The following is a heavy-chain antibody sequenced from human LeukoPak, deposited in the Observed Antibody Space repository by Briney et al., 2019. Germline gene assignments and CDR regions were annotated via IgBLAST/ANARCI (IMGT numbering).Heavy chain of an antibody. Sequence: ASVTVSCKASGYTFTSYYMHWVRQAPGQGLEWMGIINPSGGSTSYAQKFQGRVTITADESTSTACMELSSLRSEDTAVYYCAGRPYCGGDCYSNWFDPWGQGTLVTVSS. D-gene: IGHD2-21*02. CDR2: INPSGGST. J-gene: IGHJ5*02. CDR3: AGRPYCGGDCYSNWFDP. CDR1: GYTFTSYY. V-gene: IGHV1-46*01.